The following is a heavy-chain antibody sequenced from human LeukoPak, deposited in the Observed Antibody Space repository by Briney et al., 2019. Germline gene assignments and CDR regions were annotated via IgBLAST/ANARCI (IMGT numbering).Heavy chain of an antibody. D-gene: IGHD2-2*02. J-gene: IGHJ3*02. CDR2: ISAYNGNT. V-gene: IGHV1-18*01. CDR1: GYTFTSYG. CDR3: ARGTLRSLTWYQLLYDAFDI. Sequence: GASVKVSCKASGYTFTSYGISWVRQATGQGLEWMGWISAYNGNTNYAQKPQGRVTMTTDTSTSTAYMELRSLRSDDTAVYYCARGTLRSLTWYQLLYDAFDIWGQGTMVTVSS.